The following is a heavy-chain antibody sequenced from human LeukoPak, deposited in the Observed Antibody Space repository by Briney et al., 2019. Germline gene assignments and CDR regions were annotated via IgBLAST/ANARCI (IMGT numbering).Heavy chain of an antibody. V-gene: IGHV3-30-3*01. Sequence: PGGSLRLSCAASGFTFSSYAMHWVRQAPGKGLEWVAVISYDGSNKYYADSVKGRFTISRDNSKNTLYLQMNSLRAEDTAVYYCARDRGRYYYDSSALSDYWGQGTLVTVSS. D-gene: IGHD3-22*01. J-gene: IGHJ4*02. CDR3: ARDRGRYYYDSSALSDY. CDR2: ISYDGSNK. CDR1: GFTFSSYA.